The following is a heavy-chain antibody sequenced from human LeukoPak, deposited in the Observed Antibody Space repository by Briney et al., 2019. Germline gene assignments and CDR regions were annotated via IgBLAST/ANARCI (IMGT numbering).Heavy chain of an antibody. CDR3: AKHGSYHFDY. D-gene: IGHD3-10*01. J-gene: IGHJ4*02. CDR1: GGSFSGYY. CDR2: INHVGST. V-gene: IGHV4-34*01. Sequence: SETLSLTCAVYGGSFSGYYWTWIRQPPGKGLEWIGEINHVGSTKYNPSLKSRATMSVDPSKNQFSLNLSSVTAADTAVYYCAKHGSYHFDYWGQGTLVTVSS.